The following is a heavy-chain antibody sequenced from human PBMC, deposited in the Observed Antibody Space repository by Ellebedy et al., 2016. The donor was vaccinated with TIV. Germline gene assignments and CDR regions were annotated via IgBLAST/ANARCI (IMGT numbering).Heavy chain of an antibody. D-gene: IGHD3/OR15-3a*01. CDR2: ISANGGTT. J-gene: IGHJ4*02. CDR3: ARRSTDFAFDS. Sequence: PGGSLRLSCAASGFTFSTYPMNWVRQAPGKGLEWVSIISANGGTTYYADSVKGCFTISRDNSKNTRFLQMSSLRAEDTAVYFCARRSTDFAFDSWGQGTLVTVSS. CDR1: GFTFSTYP. V-gene: IGHV3-23*01.